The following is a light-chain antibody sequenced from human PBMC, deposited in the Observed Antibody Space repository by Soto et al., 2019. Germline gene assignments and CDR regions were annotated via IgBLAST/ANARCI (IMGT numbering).Light chain of an antibody. CDR2: DAS. V-gene: IGKV1-33*01. CDR3: QQYDDFPLT. J-gene: IGKJ5*01. CDR1: QDINNY. Sequence: DIEMTQSPSSLSASVGDRVTITCQASQDINNYLNWFQQKTGRAPKLLIYDASNLESGVSSRFSGNGSGTHFTFTISTLQPDDIAIYYCQQYDDFPLTFGQGTRLEIK.